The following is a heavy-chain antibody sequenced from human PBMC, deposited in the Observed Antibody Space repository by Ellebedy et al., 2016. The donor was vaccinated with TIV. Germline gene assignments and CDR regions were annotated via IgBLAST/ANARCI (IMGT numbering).Heavy chain of an antibody. J-gene: IGHJ6*02. Sequence: GESLKISCAASGFTFSNYAMTWVRQAPGKGLEWVSTISYNGGRTHYADSVKGRFTISRDNSKNTVDLQMNSLRVEDTAVNYCAKVQGSFDSYFHYGMDVWGQGTTVTVS. CDR3: AKVQGSFDSYFHYGMDV. D-gene: IGHD3-10*01. V-gene: IGHV3-23*01. CDR2: ISYNGGRT. CDR1: GFTFSNYA.